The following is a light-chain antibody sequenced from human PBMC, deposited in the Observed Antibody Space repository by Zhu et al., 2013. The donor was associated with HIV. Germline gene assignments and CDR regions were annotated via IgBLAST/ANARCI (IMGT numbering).Light chain of an antibody. Sequence: QSPGSLSLSRGESATLSCRASQSVSNSLAWYQQKPGQGPRLLIYDASNRATGIPVRFSGSGSGTDFTLTISSLEPEDSAVYYCQQRGSRPPYTFGQGTILEIK. CDR1: QSVSNS. J-gene: IGKJ2*01. V-gene: IGKV3-11*01. CDR3: QQRGSRPPYT. CDR2: DAS.